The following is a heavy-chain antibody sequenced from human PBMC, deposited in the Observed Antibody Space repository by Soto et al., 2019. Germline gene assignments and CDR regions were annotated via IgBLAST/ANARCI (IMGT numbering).Heavy chain of an antibody. CDR1: GFSLSSIGVG. CDR2: LYWDDDK. V-gene: IGHV2-5*02. Sequence: QITLKESGPTLVKPTQTLTLTCTFSGFSLSSIGVGVGWIRQPPGKALEWLGILYWDDDKHYSPSLKSRISIAKDPSTDQVVLTLTNMDPVDTATYYCAHTIVVVPTAHDAFDVWGQGTMVTVSS. J-gene: IGHJ3*01. D-gene: IGHD2-2*01. CDR3: AHTIVVVPTAHDAFDV.